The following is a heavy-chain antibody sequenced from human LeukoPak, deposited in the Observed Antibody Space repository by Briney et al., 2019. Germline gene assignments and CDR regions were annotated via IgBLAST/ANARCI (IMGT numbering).Heavy chain of an antibody. CDR2: IASDGSST. J-gene: IGHJ4*02. CDR1: GFTFSSYW. Sequence: GGSLRLSCAASGFTFSSYWMNWVRQAPGKGLVWVSRIASDGSSTTYADSVKGRFSISRDNAKNTLYLQMNSLIVEDTAVYYCARGRPHGNDYWGQGTLVTVSS. D-gene: IGHD4-23*01. CDR3: ARGRPHGNDY. V-gene: IGHV3-74*01.